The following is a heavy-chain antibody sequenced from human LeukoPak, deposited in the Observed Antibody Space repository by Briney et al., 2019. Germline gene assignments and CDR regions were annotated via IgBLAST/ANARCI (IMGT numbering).Heavy chain of an antibody. J-gene: IGHJ4*02. CDR1: DGSISNYY. CDR3: ARVGTVTSFDH. CDR2: IHYSGST. D-gene: IGHD4-17*01. V-gene: IGHV4-59*01. Sequence: PSETLSLTCTVSDGSISNYYWGWIRQPPGKGLEWIGHIHYSGSTNYNPSLKSRVTISVDTSNNQFSLKLSSVTTADTAVYYCARVGTVTSFDHWGQGTLVTVSS.